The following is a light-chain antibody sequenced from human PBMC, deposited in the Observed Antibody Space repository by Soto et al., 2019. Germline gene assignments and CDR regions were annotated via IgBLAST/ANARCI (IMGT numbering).Light chain of an antibody. CDR1: TSDVGSYNL. Sequence: QSVLTQPASVSGSPGQSITISCTGTTSDVGSYNLVSWYQHHPDKAPKLIIFEVIKRPSGVSDRFSGSKSGNTASLTISGLQAEDEADYYCCSSAGSYTLVFGGGTKVTVL. CDR2: EVI. V-gene: IGLV2-23*02. CDR3: CSSAGSYTLV. J-gene: IGLJ3*02.